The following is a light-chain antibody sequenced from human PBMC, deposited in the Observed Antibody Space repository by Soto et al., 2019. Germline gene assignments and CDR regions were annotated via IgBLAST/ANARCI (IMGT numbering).Light chain of an antibody. CDR2: DVS. CDR3: SSYTSSSTPPWV. Sequence: QSALTQPASVSGSPGQSITISCTGTSSDVGGYNYVSWYQQHPGKAPKLMIYDVSNRPSGVSNRFSGSKSGNTASLTISGLQAEDEADYYCSSYTSSSTPPWVFGGGTKVTVL. CDR1: SSDVGGYNY. V-gene: IGLV2-14*01. J-gene: IGLJ3*02.